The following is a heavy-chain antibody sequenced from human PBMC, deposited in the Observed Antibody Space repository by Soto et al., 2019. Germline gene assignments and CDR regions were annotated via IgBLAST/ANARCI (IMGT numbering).Heavy chain of an antibody. J-gene: IGHJ6*02. D-gene: IGHD5-18*01. V-gene: IGHV5-51*01. CDR2: IYPADSDT. Sequence: PGESLKISCKGSGYNFATDWIGWVRQMPGRGLEWMGIIYPADSDTRYSPSSQGQVTISADKSISTAYLQWSSLKASDTAMYYCARYWHGYSLNYYRGMDVWGQGTTVTVSS. CDR1: GYNFATDW. CDR3: ARYWHGYSLNYYRGMDV.